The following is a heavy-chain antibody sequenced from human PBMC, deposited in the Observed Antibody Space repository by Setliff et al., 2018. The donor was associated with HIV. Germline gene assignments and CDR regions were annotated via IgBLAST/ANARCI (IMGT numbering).Heavy chain of an antibody. D-gene: IGHD5-12*01. V-gene: IGHV4-59*01. CDR2: IYYSGTT. Sequence: PSETLSLTCTVSRGSIKHYYWSWIRQPPGKGLECIGYIYYSGTTKYNPSLESRVTMSVDTSKNQFSLKLSSVTAADTAVYYCARDKEMALDAFDIWGHGTMVTVSS. CDR1: RGSIKHYY. CDR3: ARDKEMALDAFDI. J-gene: IGHJ3*02.